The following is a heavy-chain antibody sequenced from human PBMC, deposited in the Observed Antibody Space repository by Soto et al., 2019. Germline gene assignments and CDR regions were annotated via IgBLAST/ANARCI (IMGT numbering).Heavy chain of an antibody. D-gene: IGHD3-9*01. V-gene: IGHV2-5*01. J-gene: IGHJ4*02. CDR2: IYHSGIT. CDR1: GASISSGNHY. Sequence: TLSLTCTVSGASISSGNHYWSWVRQPPGKGLEWIGYIYHSGITSYSPSLKSRLTITKDTSKNQVVLTMTNMDPVDTATYYCAHSPTYYDILTGYWGHDGFDYWGQGTLVTVSS. CDR3: AHSPTYYDILTGYWGHDGFDY.